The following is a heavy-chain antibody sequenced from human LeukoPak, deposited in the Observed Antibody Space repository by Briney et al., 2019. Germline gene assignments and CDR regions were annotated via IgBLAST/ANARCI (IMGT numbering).Heavy chain of an antibody. Sequence: GGSLRLSCAASGFTFSSYAMHWVRQAPGKGLEWVAVIPYDGSNKYYADSVKGRFTISRDNSKNTLYLQMNSLRAEDTAVYYCARWNNDFWSGYYSYFDYWGQGTLVTVSS. CDR3: ARWNNDFWSGYYSYFDY. J-gene: IGHJ4*02. D-gene: IGHD3-3*01. V-gene: IGHV3-30*04. CDR1: GFTFSSYA. CDR2: IPYDGSNK.